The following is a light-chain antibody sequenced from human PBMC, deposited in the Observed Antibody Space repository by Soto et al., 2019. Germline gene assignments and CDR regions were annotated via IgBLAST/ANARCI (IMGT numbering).Light chain of an antibody. CDR2: GNS. CDR3: QSYDSSLRGV. J-gene: IGLJ2*01. V-gene: IGLV1-40*01. Sequence: QSVLTQPPSVSGAPGQRVTISCTGSSSNIGAGYDVHWYQQLPGTAPKLLIYGNSNRPSGVPDRFSGSKSGTSASLAITGLQAEDEADYYCQSYDSSLRGVFGGGTK. CDR1: SSNIGAGYD.